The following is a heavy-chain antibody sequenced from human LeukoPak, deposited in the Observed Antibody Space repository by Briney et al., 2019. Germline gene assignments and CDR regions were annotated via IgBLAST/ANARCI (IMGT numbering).Heavy chain of an antibody. J-gene: IGHJ3*02. CDR2: IIPIFGTA. V-gene: IGHV1-69*13. CDR3: TYDFWSSYYFNDAFDI. D-gene: IGHD3-3*01. CDR1: GGTFSSYA. Sequence: ASVKVSCKASGGTFSSYAISWVRQAPGQGLEWMGGIIPIFGTANYAQKFQGRDTITADESTSTAYMELSSLRSEDTAVYYCTYDFWSSYYFNDAFDIWGQGTMVTVSS.